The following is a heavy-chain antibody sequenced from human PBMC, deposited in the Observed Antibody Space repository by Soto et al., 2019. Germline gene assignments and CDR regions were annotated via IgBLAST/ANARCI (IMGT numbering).Heavy chain of an antibody. CDR1: GYSFSSYG. Sequence: QVQLVQSGGEVKKPGASVKVSCKASGYSFSSYGISWVRQAPGQGPEWMGWISANNGNTKYIRKVQGRVTITTDTSTNTAYMELRSLRSDDTAVYYCARDRPYFEFWSGYYGFDHWGQGTLVTVSS. CDR2: ISANNGNT. J-gene: IGHJ4*02. D-gene: IGHD3-3*01. V-gene: IGHV1-18*04. CDR3: ARDRPYFEFWSGYYGFDH.